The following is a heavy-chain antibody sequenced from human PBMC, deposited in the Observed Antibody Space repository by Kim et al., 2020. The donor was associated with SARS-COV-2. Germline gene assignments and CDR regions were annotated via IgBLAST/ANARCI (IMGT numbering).Heavy chain of an antibody. V-gene: IGHV3-21*01. Sequence: GGSLRLSCAASGFTFSSYSMNWVRQAPGKGLEWVSSISSSSSYIYYADSVKGRFTISRDNAKNSLYLQMNSLRAEDTAVYYCARVGRFEGDCSGGSCYFGDSGGGWGVYYMDVWGKGTTVTVSS. CDR2: ISSSSSYI. J-gene: IGHJ6*03. CDR3: ARVGRFEGDCSGGSCYFGDSGGGWGVYYMDV. CDR1: GFTFSSYS. D-gene: IGHD2-15*01.